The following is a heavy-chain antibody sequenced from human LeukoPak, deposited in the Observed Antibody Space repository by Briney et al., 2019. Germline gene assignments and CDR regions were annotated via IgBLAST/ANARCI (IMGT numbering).Heavy chain of an antibody. CDR1: GGSISSYY. Sequence: SETLSLTCTVSGGSISSYYWSWIRQPPGKGLEWIGYIYYSGSTNYNPSLKSRVTISVDTSKNQFSLKLSSVTAADTAAYYCARHPSSSYGSGSFSDYWGQGTLVTVSS. CDR3: ARHPSSSYGSGSFSDY. J-gene: IGHJ4*02. V-gene: IGHV4-59*08. D-gene: IGHD3-10*01. CDR2: IYYSGST.